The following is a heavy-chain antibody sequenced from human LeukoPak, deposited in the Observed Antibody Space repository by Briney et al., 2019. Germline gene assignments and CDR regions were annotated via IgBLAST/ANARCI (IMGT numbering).Heavy chain of an antibody. CDR3: ATSYCSSTSCYAAAWFDP. V-gene: IGHV4-31*03. CDR1: GGSISSGGYY. Sequence: PSETLSLTCTVSGGSISSGGYYWSWIRQHPGKGLEWIGYIYYSGSTYYNPSLKSRVTISVDTSKNQFSLKLSSVTAADTAVYYCATSYCSSTSCYAAAWFDPWGQGTLVTVSS. D-gene: IGHD2-2*01. J-gene: IGHJ5*02. CDR2: IYYSGST.